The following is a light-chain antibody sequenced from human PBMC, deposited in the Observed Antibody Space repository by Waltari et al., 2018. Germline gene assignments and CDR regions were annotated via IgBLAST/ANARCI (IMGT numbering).Light chain of an antibody. CDR3: QQRSNWPP. V-gene: IGKV3-11*01. Sequence: EIVLTQSPATLSFSPGERSTLSCRASQSVSSYLTWYQQKPGQAPRLLIYDTSNRATGIPARFSGSGSGTDFTLTIISLEPEDFAVYYCQQRSNWPPFGGGTKVEIK. CDR1: QSVSSY. J-gene: IGKJ4*01. CDR2: DTS.